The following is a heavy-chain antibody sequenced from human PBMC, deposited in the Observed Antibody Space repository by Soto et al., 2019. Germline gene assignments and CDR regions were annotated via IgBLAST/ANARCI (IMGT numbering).Heavy chain of an antibody. CDR2: ISGSGGSI. V-gene: IGHV3-23*01. D-gene: IGHD6-6*01. J-gene: IGHJ5*02. CDR1: GFTFSSYA. CDR3: AKVGPYSTSNRFDP. Sequence: EVQLLESGGGLVQPGGSLRLSCAASGFTFSSYAMSWVRQAPGKGLEWVSGISGSGGSIYYADSVKGRFTISRDNSKNTLLLQMNSLRADDTAVYYCAKVGPYSTSNRFDPWGQGTLVTVSS.